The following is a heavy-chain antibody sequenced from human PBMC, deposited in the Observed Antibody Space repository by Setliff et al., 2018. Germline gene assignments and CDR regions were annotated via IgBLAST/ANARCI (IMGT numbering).Heavy chain of an antibody. CDR1: GYTFAKYG. CDR2: LSGYNGYT. V-gene: IGHV1-18*01. CDR3: VRDRAAIVVGPPTAAFDI. J-gene: IGHJ3*02. Sequence: ASVKVSCKAFGYTFAKYGTSWVRQAPGQGLEWMGWLSGYNGYTVYAQKLQGRVTLATDTSTGTAYMEVRSLRSDDTAQYNCVRDRAAIVVGPPTAAFDIWGQGTMVTVSS. D-gene: IGHD2-2*01.